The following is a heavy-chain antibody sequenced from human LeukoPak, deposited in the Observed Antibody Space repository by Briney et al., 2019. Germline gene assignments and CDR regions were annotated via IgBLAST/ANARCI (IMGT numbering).Heavy chain of an antibody. CDR1: GFTFSNYY. D-gene: IGHD1-1*01. J-gene: IGHJ4*02. V-gene: IGHV3-30*18. CDR2: TSDDGNRK. CDR3: VKDLSGYWTFDY. Sequence: PGGSLRLSCAASGFTFSNYYMHWGRQAPGKGLEWVAVTSDDGNRKYYADSVQGRFTISRDNSKNTLYLQMNSLRAEDTAVYFCVKDLSGYWTFDYWGQGTLVTVSS.